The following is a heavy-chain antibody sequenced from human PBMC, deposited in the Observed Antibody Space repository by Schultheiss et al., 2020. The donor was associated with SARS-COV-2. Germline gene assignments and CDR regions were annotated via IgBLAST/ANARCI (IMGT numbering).Heavy chain of an antibody. Sequence: SETLSLTCTVSGGSISSYYWSWIRQPPGKGLEWIGYIYYSGSTYYNPSLKSRVTISVDTSKNQFSLKLSSVTAADTAVYYCARGRLQQLVLRWFDPWGQGTLVTVSS. V-gene: IGHV4-59*12. CDR3: ARGRLQQLVLRWFDP. J-gene: IGHJ5*02. CDR2: IYYSGST. CDR1: GGSISSYY. D-gene: IGHD6-13*01.